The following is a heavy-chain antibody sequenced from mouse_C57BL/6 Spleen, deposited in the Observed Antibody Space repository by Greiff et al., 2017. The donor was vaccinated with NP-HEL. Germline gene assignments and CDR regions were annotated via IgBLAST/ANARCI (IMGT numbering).Heavy chain of an antibody. D-gene: IGHD2-1*01. CDR1: GFSLTSYG. CDR2: IWRGGST. J-gene: IGHJ4*01. V-gene: IGHV2-5*01. CDR3: AKMGGNYEGAMDY. Sequence: QVQLQQSGPGLVQPSQSLSITCTVSGFSLTSYGVHWVRQSPGKGLEWLGVIWRGGSTDYNAAFMSRLSITKDNSKSQVFFKMNSLQADDTAIYYCAKMGGNYEGAMDYWGQGTSVTVSS.